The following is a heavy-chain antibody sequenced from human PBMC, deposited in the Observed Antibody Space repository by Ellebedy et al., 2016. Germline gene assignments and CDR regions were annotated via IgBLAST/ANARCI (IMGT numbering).Heavy chain of an antibody. D-gene: IGHD1-26*01. CDR1: GYTLTELS. CDR2: FDPEDGET. Sequence: ASVKVSCKVSGYTLTELSMHWVRQAPGKGLEWMGGFDPEDGETIYAQKFQGRVTMTEDTSTDTAYMELSSLRSEDTAVYYCARVMGGSYCFDYWGQGTLVTVSS. V-gene: IGHV1-24*01. CDR3: ARVMGGSYCFDY. J-gene: IGHJ4*02.